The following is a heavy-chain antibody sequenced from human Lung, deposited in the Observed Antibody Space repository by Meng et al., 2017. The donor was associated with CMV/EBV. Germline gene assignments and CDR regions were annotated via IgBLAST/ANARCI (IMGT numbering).Heavy chain of an antibody. CDR1: GYTFTGYY. CDR3: ARDLKGTTVTATGLYGMDV. J-gene: IGHJ6*02. Sequence: ASVKVSXKASGYTFTGYYILWVRQAPGQGLEWMGWMNPYRCAVNYVQKFQGRVTMTRDSSISTAYMELSRLRSDDTAVYYCARDLKGTTVTATGLYGMDVWGQGTTVXVSS. CDR2: MNPYRCAV. D-gene: IGHD4-11*01. V-gene: IGHV1-2*02.